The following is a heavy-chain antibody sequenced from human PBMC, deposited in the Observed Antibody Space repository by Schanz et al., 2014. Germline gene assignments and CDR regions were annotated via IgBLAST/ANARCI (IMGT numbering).Heavy chain of an antibody. CDR1: GGTFSSFG. CDR3: ARGPLGTSP. V-gene: IGHV1-69*04. Sequence: QVDLIQTGAEVGKPGASVKVSCKASGGTFSSFGINWVRQAPGQGLEWMGRIIPSLGLAKYEQKFQDKVTITADTATTTAYMELSGLRSEDTAVYYCARGPLGTSPWGQGTLVTVSS. D-gene: IGHD5-12*01. CDR2: IIPSLGLA. J-gene: IGHJ5*02.